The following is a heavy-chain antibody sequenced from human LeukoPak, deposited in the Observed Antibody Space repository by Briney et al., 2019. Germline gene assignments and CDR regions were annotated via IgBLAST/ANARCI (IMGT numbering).Heavy chain of an antibody. J-gene: IGHJ5*02. CDR1: GGSISSSSYY. CDR2: IYYSGST. CDR3: ARSIVVVVAATRWFDP. D-gene: IGHD2-15*01. Sequence: SETLSLTCTVSGGSISSSSYYWGWIRQPPGKGLEWIGSIYYSGSTYYNPSLKSRVTISVDTSKNQFSLKLSSVTAADTAVYYCARSIVVVVAATRWFDPWGQGTLVTVSS. V-gene: IGHV4-39*01.